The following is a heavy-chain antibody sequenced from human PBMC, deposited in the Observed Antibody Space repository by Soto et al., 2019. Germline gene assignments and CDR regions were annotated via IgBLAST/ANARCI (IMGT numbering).Heavy chain of an antibody. V-gene: IGHV3-30*18. CDR3: AKGRGKYYYYGMDV. Sequence: QVQLAESGGGVVQPGRSLRLSCAASGFTFSSYGMHWVRQAPGKGLEWVAVISYDGSNKYYADSVKGRFTISRDNSKNTLYLQMNSLRAEDTAVYYCAKGRGKYYYYGMDVWGQGTTVTVSS. J-gene: IGHJ6*02. CDR1: GFTFSSYG. CDR2: ISYDGSNK. D-gene: IGHD3-16*01.